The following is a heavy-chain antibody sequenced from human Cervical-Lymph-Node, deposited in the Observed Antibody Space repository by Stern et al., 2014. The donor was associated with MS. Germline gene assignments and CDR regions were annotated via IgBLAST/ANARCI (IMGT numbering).Heavy chain of an antibody. V-gene: IGHV1-69*01. CDR3: ARGELKEGLVRGMDV. CDR1: GGTFSSYA. D-gene: IGHD1-26*01. J-gene: IGHJ6*02. Sequence: QVQLVQSGAAVKKPGSSVKVSCKVSGGTFSSYAISWVRHRPGQGLERKGVTLPIFGTANHPQKFQGRVTITADESTSTAYMELSSLRSEDTAVYYCARGELKEGLVRGMDVWGQGTTVTVSS. CDR2: TLPIFGTA.